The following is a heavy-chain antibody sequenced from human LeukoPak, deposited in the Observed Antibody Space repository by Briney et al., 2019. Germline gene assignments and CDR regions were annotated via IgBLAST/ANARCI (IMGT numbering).Heavy chain of an antibody. CDR1: GFTISSYS. D-gene: IGHD3-10*01. Sequence: GGSLRLSCAASGFTISSYSMNWVRQAPGKGLEWVSSISSSSSYIYYADSVKGRFTISRDNAKNSLYLQMNSLRAEDTAVYYCARESLRSRRITMVRGVSDFDYWGQGTLVTVSS. J-gene: IGHJ4*02. CDR3: ARESLRSRRITMVRGVSDFDY. CDR2: ISSSSSYI. V-gene: IGHV3-21*01.